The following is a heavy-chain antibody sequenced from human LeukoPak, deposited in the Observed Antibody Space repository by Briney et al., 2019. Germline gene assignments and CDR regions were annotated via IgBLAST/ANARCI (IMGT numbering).Heavy chain of an antibody. V-gene: IGHV3-23*01. Sequence: GGSLRPSCAASGFTFSSYAMSWVRQAPGKGLEWGSAISGSGGSTYYADSVKGRFTIPRDNSKNTLYLQMNSLRAEDTAVYYCAKVSHGYYDSSGYYPDYWGQGTLVTVSS. D-gene: IGHD3-22*01. CDR1: GFTFSSYA. J-gene: IGHJ4*02. CDR3: AKVSHGYYDSSGYYPDY. CDR2: ISGSGGST.